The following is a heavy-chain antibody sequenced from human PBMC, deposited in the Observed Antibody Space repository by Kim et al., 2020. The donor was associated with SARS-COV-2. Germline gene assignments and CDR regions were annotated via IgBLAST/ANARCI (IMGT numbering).Heavy chain of an antibody. CDR2: IYYSGST. CDR1: GGSISSGDYY. J-gene: IGHJ4*02. D-gene: IGHD6-13*01. V-gene: IGHV4-30-4*01. CDR3: ARKQDIAAAGTSMSGIDY. Sequence: SETLSLTCTVSGGSISSGDYYWSWIRQPPGKGLEWIGYIYYSGSTYYNPSLKSRVTISVDTSKNQFSLKLSSVTAADTAVYYCARKQDIAAAGTSMSGIDYWGQGTLVTVSS.